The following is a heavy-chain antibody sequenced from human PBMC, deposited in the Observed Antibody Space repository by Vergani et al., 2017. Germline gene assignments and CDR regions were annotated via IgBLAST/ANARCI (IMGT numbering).Heavy chain of an antibody. CDR2: ISYDGTQK. J-gene: IGHJ1*01. CDR1: GFTFSNFG. V-gene: IGHV3-30*03. Sequence: QVQLVESAGGVVQPGGSLRLSCAASGFTFSNFGMHWVRQAPGKGLEWVAVISYDGTQKYYADSVKGRFTISRDNSKSTLYLQMNSLRTEDTAVYYCATKSYGTPGCQIGYFREWGQGTLVTVSS. CDR3: ATKSYGTPGCQIGYFRE. D-gene: IGHD1-1*01.